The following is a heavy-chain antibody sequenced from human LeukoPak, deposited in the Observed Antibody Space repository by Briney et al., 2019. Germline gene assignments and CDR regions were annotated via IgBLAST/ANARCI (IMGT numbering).Heavy chain of an antibody. CDR1: GFTFSSYA. V-gene: IGHV3-30*04. J-gene: IGHJ5*02. CDR3: AKDQQKQLVRGWLDP. Sequence: TGGSLRLSCAASGFTFSSYAMHWVRQAPGKGLEWVAVTSYGGSSEYYADSVRGRFTISRDDSKNTVYLQMNSLRPEDTAIYYCAKDQQKQLVRGWLDPWGQGTLVTVSS. CDR2: TSYGGSSE. D-gene: IGHD6-13*01.